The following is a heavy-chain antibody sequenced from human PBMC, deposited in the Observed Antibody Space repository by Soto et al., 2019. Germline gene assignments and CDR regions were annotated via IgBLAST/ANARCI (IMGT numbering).Heavy chain of an antibody. J-gene: IGHJ4*02. D-gene: IGHD3-3*01. V-gene: IGHV3-33*01. CDR2: IWYDGSNK. Sequence: GGSLRLSCAASGFTFSSYGMHWVRQAPGKGLEWVAVIWYDGSNKYYADSVKGRFTISRDNSKNTLYLQMNSLSAEDTAVYYCARASLRFLEWLLPYLDYWGQGTLVTVSS. CDR3: ARASLRFLEWLLPYLDY. CDR1: GFTFSSYG.